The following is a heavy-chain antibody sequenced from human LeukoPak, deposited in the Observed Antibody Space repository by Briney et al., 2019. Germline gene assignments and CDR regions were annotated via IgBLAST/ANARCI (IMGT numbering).Heavy chain of an antibody. CDR3: ASCSSSSYYYYYMDV. Sequence: SETLSLTCTVSGGSISSGGYYWSWIRQHPGKGLEWIGYIYYSGSTYYNPSLKSRVTISVDTSKNQFSLKLSSVTAADTAVYYCASCSSSSYYYYYMDVWGKGTTVTVSS. CDR1: GGSISSGGYY. D-gene: IGHD6-6*01. CDR2: IYYSGST. V-gene: IGHV4-31*03. J-gene: IGHJ6*03.